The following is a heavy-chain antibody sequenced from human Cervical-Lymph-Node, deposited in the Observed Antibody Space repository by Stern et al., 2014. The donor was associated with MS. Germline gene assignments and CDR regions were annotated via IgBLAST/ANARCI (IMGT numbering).Heavy chain of an antibody. CDR2: IYSADSA. D-gene: IGHD1-1*01. V-gene: IGHV3-53*01. J-gene: IGHJ4*02. CDR3: ARTTFTHFDY. CDR1: GFTVSTKY. Sequence: VQLVESGGGLIQPGGSLRLSCAASGFTVSTKYMSWVRQAPGTGLEWVSTIYSADSAYYADSVKGRFTISRDNSKNTVYLQMNSLRAEDTAKYYCARTTFTHFDYWGQGTLVTVSS.